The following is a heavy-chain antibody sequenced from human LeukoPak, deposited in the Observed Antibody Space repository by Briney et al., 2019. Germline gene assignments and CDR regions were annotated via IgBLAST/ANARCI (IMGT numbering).Heavy chain of an antibody. CDR2: IKPNSGGT. J-gene: IGHJ4*02. CDR3: ARARGLIYSDYDLFDY. Sequence: ASVKVSCKASGYTFTGHYMHWVRQAPGQGLEWMGWIKPNSGGTNYAQNFQGSVTMTRDTSINTAYMELNRLKFDDTAVFYCARARGLIYSDYDLFDYWGQGTLVTVSP. V-gene: IGHV1-2*02. D-gene: IGHD5-12*01. CDR1: GYTFTGHY.